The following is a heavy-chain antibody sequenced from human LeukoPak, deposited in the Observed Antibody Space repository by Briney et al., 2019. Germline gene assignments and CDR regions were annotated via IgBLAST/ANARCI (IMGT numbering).Heavy chain of an antibody. CDR3: ARDQYDFWMFGAFDI. J-gene: IGHJ3*02. CDR1: GYTFTSYA. V-gene: IGHV1-3*01. D-gene: IGHD3-3*01. CDR2: INAGNGNT. Sequence: ASEKVSCKASGYTFTSYAMHWVRQAPGQRLEWMGWINAGNGNTKYSQKFQGRVTITRDTSASTAYMELSSLRSEDTAVYYCARDQYDFWMFGAFDIWGQGTMVTVSS.